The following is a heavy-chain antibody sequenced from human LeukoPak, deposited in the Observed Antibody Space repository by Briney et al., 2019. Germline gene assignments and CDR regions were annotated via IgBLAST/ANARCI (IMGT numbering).Heavy chain of an antibody. CDR2: ISYDGSNK. CDR1: GFTFSSYA. Sequence: PGGSLRLSCAASGFTFSSYAMHWVRQAPGKGLEWVAVISYDGSNKYYADSVKGRFTISRDNSKNTLYLQMNSLRAEDTAVYYCARAPQTSYSSSWFDFDYWGQGTLVTVSS. CDR3: ARAPQTSYSSSWFDFDY. D-gene: IGHD6-13*01. J-gene: IGHJ4*02. V-gene: IGHV3-30-3*01.